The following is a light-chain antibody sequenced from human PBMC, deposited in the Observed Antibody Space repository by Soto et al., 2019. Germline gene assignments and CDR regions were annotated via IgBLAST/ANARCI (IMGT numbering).Light chain of an antibody. J-gene: IGLJ2*01. CDR1: NSNIGINS. CDR3: ATWDDSLSGPGI. CDR2: RNN. Sequence: QSVLTQPPSASGTPGQTVIISCSGSNSNIGINSVCWYRHLPGSSPRLLIYRNNERPSGVPDRFSGSKSGTSASLAISGLRSEDEADYYCATWDDSLSGPGIFGGGTKLTVL. V-gene: IGLV1-47*01.